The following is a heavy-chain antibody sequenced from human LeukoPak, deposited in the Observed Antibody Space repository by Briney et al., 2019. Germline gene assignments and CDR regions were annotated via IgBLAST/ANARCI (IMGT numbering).Heavy chain of an antibody. CDR2: INPNNGGT. V-gene: IGHV1-2*02. CDR1: GYTFTGYY. D-gene: IGHD6-19*01. CDR3: ARRAGAVTGTGYYSYYYYLDV. J-gene: IGHJ6*03. Sequence: GASVKVSCKASGYTFTGYYMHWVRQAPGQGLEWMGWINPNNGGTNYAQKFQDRVIMTGDTSFSTAYMELSRLRSDDTAVYYCARRAGAVTGTGYYSYYYYLDVWGKGTTVSVSS.